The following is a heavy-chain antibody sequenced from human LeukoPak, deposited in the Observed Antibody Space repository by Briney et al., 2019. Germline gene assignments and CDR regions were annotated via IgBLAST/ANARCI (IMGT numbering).Heavy chain of an antibody. CDR3: ARLRTTGTFDY. CDR2: ISSSSSYI. V-gene: IGHV3-21*01. D-gene: IGHD1-1*01. J-gene: IGHJ4*02. Sequence: GGSLRLSCAASGFTFSTYSMDWVRQAPGKGLEWVSSISSSSSYIYYADSVKGRFTISRDNAKNSLYLQMNSLRAEDTALYYCARLRTTGTFDYWGQGTLVTVSS. CDR1: GFTFSTYS.